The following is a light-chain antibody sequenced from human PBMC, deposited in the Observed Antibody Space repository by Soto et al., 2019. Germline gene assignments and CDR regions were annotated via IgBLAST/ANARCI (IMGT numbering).Light chain of an antibody. CDR1: QSVRSW. Sequence: DIQMTQSPSTLSASVGDRVTITCRASQSVRSWLAWYQQKPGEAPKLLIFDASALEGGVPSRFSGSGSGTESTLTIINLQPVDSATYYCQQYSTYRGTFGQGTKVEIK. CDR3: QQYSTYRGT. J-gene: IGKJ1*01. CDR2: DAS. V-gene: IGKV1-5*01.